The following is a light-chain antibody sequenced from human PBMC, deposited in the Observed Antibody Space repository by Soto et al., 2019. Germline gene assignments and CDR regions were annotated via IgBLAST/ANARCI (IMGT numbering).Light chain of an antibody. Sequence: EIVLTQPPATLSLSPGERATLSCRASQSVSSYLAWYQQKPGQAPRLLIYDTSIRASGIPARFSGSGSGTDFTLTISSLDPEDFAVYYCQQYGSSSITFGQGIRLEI. J-gene: IGKJ5*01. CDR1: QSVSSY. V-gene: IGKV3-11*01. CDR3: QQYGSSSIT. CDR2: DTS.